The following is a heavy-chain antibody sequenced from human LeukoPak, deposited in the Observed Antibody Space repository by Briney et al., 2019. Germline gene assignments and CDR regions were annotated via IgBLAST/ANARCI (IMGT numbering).Heavy chain of an antibody. CDR3: AKDQGYCSSTSCYGDAFDI. CDR2: ISGSGGST. Sequence: GGSPRLSCAASGFTFSSYAMSWVRQAPGKGLEWVSAISGSGGSTYYADSVKGRFTISRDNSKNTLYLQMNSLRAEDTAVYYCAKDQGYCSSTSCYGDAFDIWGQGTMVTVSS. CDR1: GFTFSSYA. V-gene: IGHV3-23*01. D-gene: IGHD2-2*01. J-gene: IGHJ3*02.